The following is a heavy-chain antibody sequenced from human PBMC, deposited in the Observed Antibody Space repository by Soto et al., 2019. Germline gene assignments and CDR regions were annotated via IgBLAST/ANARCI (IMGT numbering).Heavy chain of an antibody. J-gene: IGHJ5*02. D-gene: IGHD3-10*01. V-gene: IGHV4-39*01. CDR2: IYYSGIT. CDR1: GGSISSSSYY. CDR3: ARHRGPMVRGVISNWFDP. Sequence: ASDTLSLTCTVSGGSISSSSYYWGWIRQPPGKGLEWIGSIYYSGITYYNPSLKSRVTISVDTSKNQFSLKLSSVTAADTAVYYCARHRGPMVRGVISNWFDPWGQGTLVTVS.